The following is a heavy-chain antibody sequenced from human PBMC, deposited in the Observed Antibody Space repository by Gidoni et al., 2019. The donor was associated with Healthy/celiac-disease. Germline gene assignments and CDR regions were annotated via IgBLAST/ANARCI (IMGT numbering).Heavy chain of an antibody. Sequence: EVQLLESGGGLVQPGGSLRLSCAASGFTFSSYAMSWVRQAPGKGLEWVSAISGSGGSTYYADSVKGRFTISRDKSKNTLYLQMNSLRAEDTAVYYCAKDRRPKGISITMVRGVQFDYWGQGTLVTVSS. CDR1: GFTFSSYA. J-gene: IGHJ4*02. V-gene: IGHV3-23*01. D-gene: IGHD3-10*01. CDR3: AKDRRPKGISITMVRGVQFDY. CDR2: ISGSGGST.